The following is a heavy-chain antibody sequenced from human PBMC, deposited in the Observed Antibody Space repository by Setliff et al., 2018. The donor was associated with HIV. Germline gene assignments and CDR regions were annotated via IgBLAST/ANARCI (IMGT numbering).Heavy chain of an antibody. J-gene: IGHJ6*03. D-gene: IGHD3-3*01. CDR3: ARAPPRITIFGVVVSSDYYNYYMDV. V-gene: IGHV7-4-1*02. Sequence: ASVKVSCKASGYTFTNYAMNWVRQAPGQGLEWMGWINTNTGNPTYAQGFTGRFVFSLDTSVSTAFLQISSLQAEDTAVYCCARAPPRITIFGVVVSSDYYNYYMDVWGKGTTVTVSS. CDR1: GYTFTNYA. CDR2: INTNTGNP.